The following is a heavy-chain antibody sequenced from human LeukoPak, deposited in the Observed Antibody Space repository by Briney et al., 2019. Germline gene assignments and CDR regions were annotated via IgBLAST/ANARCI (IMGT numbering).Heavy chain of an antibody. CDR3: ARDRNANDY. Sequence: ASVTVSFTASGYTFTIYFMHWVRQAPGQGLEWMGRINPSSGSTSYAQKFQGRVTMTRDTSTSTVYMDLSSLRSEDTAVYYCARDRNANDYWGQGTLVTVSS. CDR2: INPSSGST. V-gene: IGHV1-46*01. D-gene: IGHD4-11*01. J-gene: IGHJ4*02. CDR1: GYTFTIYF.